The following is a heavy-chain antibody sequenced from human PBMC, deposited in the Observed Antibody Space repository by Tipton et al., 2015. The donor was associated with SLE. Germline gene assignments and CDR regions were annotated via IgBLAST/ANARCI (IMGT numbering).Heavy chain of an antibody. J-gene: IGHJ4*02. Sequence: TLSLTCNVFGYSVYSHYWSWIRQSPGKGLEWIGYSYHSGISNYNPSLRSRVNISMDTSKNQLSLKLSSVTAADTAVYYCARAWELGPSDYWGQGTLVAVSS. D-gene: IGHD1-26*01. CDR1: GYSVYSHY. V-gene: IGHV4-59*02. CDR3: ARAWELGPSDY. CDR2: SYHSGIS.